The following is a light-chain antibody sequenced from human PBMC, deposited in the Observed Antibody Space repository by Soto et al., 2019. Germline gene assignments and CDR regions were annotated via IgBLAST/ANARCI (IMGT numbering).Light chain of an antibody. CDR1: SSDVGNYNH. CDR3: CSYAGSQTWV. CDR2: EAT. J-gene: IGLJ3*02. V-gene: IGLV2-23*01. Sequence: QSALTQPASVSGSPGQSVTISCTGTSSDVGNYNHVSWYQQHPGKAPKLMIYEATQRPSGVSNRFSASKSGNTASLTISGLQAEDESDYYCCSYAGSQTWVFGGGTKLTV.